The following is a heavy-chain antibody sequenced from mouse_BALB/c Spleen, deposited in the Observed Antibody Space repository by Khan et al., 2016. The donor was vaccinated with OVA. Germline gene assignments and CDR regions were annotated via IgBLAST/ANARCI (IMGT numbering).Heavy chain of an antibody. D-gene: IGHD1-1*01. Sequence: EVKLLESGPGLVKPSQSLSLTCTVTGYSITTDYAWNWIRQFPGNKLEWMGYISYSGNTKYNPSLKSRISITRDTYQNQFFLQLKSVTTEDTARYYCARVYGGDFDYWGQGTTLTVSS. CDR1: GYSITTDYA. CDR3: ARVYGGDFDY. V-gene: IGHV3-2*02. J-gene: IGHJ2*01. CDR2: ISYSGNT.